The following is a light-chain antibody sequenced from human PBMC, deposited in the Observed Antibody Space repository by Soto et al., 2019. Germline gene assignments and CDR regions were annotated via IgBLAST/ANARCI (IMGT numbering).Light chain of an antibody. V-gene: IGLV2-14*01. CDR2: AAS. CDR1: ISDIGDYNY. J-gene: IGLJ2*01. CDR3: SSSTSTTPLL. Sequence: QSALTQPASVSGSPGQSITISCTGTISDIGDYNYVSWYQHHPGNAPKLIIYAASNRPPGVSNRFSGSKSGNTASLTISGLQAEDEAEYYCSSSTSTTPLLFGGGTKLTVL.